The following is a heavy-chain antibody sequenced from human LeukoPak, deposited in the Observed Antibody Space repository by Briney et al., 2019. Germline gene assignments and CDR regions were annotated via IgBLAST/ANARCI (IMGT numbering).Heavy chain of an antibody. Sequence: GASVKVSCKASGYTFTSYGISWVRQAPGQGLEWMGWISAYNGNTNYAQKLKGRVTMTTDTSTSTAYMELRSLRSDDTAVYYCARVRCYESTATFDYWGQGTLVTVSS. V-gene: IGHV1-18*01. CDR2: ISAYNGNT. D-gene: IGHD2-15*01. CDR1: GYTFTSYG. J-gene: IGHJ4*02. CDR3: ARVRCYESTATFDY.